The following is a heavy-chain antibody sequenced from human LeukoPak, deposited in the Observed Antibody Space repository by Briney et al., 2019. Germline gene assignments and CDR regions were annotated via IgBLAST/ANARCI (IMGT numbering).Heavy chain of an antibody. V-gene: IGHV3-30*02. J-gene: IGHJ4*02. Sequence: GGSLRLSCAASGFTFSTYSMNWVRQAPGKGLEWVAFIRYDGSNKYYADSVKGRFTISRDNSKNTLYLQMNSLRAEDTAVYYCARYVPAAWDYWGQGTLVTVSS. CDR3: ARYVPAAWDY. CDR2: IRYDGSNK. CDR1: GFTFSTYS. D-gene: IGHD2-2*01.